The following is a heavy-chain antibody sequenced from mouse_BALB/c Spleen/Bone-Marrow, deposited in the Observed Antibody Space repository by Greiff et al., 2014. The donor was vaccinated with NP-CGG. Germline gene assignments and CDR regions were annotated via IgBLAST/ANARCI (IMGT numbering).Heavy chain of an antibody. D-gene: IGHD2-2*01. Sequence: VQLQQSGPELVKPGASVKMSCKASGYTFTDYYMDWVKQSHGESFEWIGRVNPYNGGTSYNQKIKGKATLTVDKSSTTAYMELNSLTSEDSAVYYCARGGYRDYWGQGTTLTVSS. CDR2: VNPYNGGT. CDR3: ARGGYRDY. CDR1: GYTFTDYY. J-gene: IGHJ2*01. V-gene: IGHV1-19*01.